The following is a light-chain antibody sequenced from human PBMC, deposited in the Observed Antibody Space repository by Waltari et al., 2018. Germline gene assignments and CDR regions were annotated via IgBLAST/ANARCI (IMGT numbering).Light chain of an antibody. CDR2: NVD. CDR3: CSFANGNTLI. J-gene: IGLJ2*01. CDR1: NRYVGGYIY. V-gene: IGLV2-23*02. Sequence: QSALTQPASVSGTPGQAITIPCPGTNRYVGGYIYYPWYQHHPTKAPKFPIYNVDKRPSGVSDRFSGSRSGNTASLTISGLRPEDEAFYYCCSFANGNTLIFGGGTRLTVL.